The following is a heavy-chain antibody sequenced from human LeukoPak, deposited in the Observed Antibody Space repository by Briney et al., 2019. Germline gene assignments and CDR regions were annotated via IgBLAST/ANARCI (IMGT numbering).Heavy chain of an antibody. CDR1: GYTFTSYG. J-gene: IGHJ6*02. CDR3: ARGVHYYGSGSYEVPYGMDV. V-gene: IGHV1-18*01. Sequence: ASVKVSCKASGYTFTSYGISWVRQAPGQGLEWMGWISAYNGNTNYAQKLQGRVTMTTDTSTSTAYMELRSLRSDDTAVYYCARGVHYYGSGSYEVPYGMDVWGQGTTVTVSS. CDR2: ISAYNGNT. D-gene: IGHD3-10*01.